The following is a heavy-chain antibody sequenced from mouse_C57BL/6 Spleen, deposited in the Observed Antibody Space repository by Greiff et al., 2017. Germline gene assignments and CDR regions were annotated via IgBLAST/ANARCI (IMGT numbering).Heavy chain of an antibody. CDR3: TRGTTDYAMDY. Sequence: EVKLVESGAGLVKPGGSLKLSCAASGFTFSSYAMSWVRQTPEKRLEWVAYISSGGDYIYYADTVKGRFTISRDNARNTLYLQMSSLKSEDTAMYYCTRGTTDYAMDYWGQGTSVTVSS. D-gene: IGHD1-1*01. J-gene: IGHJ4*01. CDR1: GFTFSSYA. V-gene: IGHV5-9-1*02. CDR2: ISSGGDYI.